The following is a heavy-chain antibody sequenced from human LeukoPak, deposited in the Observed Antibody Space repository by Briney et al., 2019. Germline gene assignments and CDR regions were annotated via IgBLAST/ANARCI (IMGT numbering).Heavy chain of an antibody. V-gene: IGHV3-48*03. CDR3: AREGPRGHTYDLTFGY. CDR1: GFTFSSYE. CDR2: ISSSSSTI. D-gene: IGHD5-18*01. Sequence: PGGSLRLSCAASGFTFSSYEMNWVRQAPGKGLEWVSYISSSSSTIYYADSVKGRFTISRDNAKNSLYLQMNSLRAEDTAVYYCAREGPRGHTYDLTFGYWGQGTLVTVSS. J-gene: IGHJ4*02.